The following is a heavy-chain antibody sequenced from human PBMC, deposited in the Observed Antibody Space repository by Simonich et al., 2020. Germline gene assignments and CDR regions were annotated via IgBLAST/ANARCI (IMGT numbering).Heavy chain of an antibody. Sequence: QLQLQESGPGLVKPSETLSFTCTVSGGSISSSSYYWGWIRQPPGKGLKWIGRINYSGSTDYNPARRSRVTISLDTSKNQFALKLISVTAADTAVYYCARHSGFAFDIWGQGTMVTVSS. J-gene: IGHJ3*02. CDR3: ARHSGFAFDI. D-gene: IGHD7-27*01. CDR1: GGSISSSSYY. CDR2: INYSGST. V-gene: IGHV4-39*01.